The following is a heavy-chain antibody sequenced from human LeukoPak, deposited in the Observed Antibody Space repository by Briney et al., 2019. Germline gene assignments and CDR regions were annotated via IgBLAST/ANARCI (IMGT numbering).Heavy chain of an antibody. CDR2: ISSSSSTI. D-gene: IGHD1-26*01. CDR1: GFTFSSYS. J-gene: IGHJ4*02. Sequence: PGGSLRLPCAASGFTFSSYSMNWVRQAPGKGLEWDSFISSSSSTIYYADSVKGRFTISRDNAKNSLYLQMNSLRAEDTAVYYCARDRGGSYSATDYWGQGTLVTVSS. CDR3: ARDRGGSYSATDY. V-gene: IGHV3-48*04.